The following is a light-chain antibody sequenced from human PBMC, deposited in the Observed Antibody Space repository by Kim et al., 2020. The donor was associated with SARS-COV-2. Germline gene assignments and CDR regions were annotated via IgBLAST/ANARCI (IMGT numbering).Light chain of an antibody. CDR2: YNT. CDR1: NIRSKA. J-gene: IGLJ2*01. Sequence: APGKTARMTCGGKNIRSKAVHWYQQKPGQAPVLVIHYNTDRPSGIPERCSGSNSGKTATLTISRVEVGDEADFYCQVWDSSSDHVVFGGGTKLTVL. V-gene: IGLV3-21*04. CDR3: QVWDSSSDHVV.